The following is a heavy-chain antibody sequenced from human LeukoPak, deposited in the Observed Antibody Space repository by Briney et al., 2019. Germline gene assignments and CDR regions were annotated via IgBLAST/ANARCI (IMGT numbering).Heavy chain of an antibody. CDR3: AKSYDPLRWYYGMDV. D-gene: IGHD3-22*01. J-gene: IGHJ6*02. V-gene: IGHV3-43*02. Sequence: PGGSLRLSCAASGFTFDDYAMHWVRQAPGKGLEWVSLISGDGGRTYYADAVKGRFTISRDNSKNSLYLQMNSLTTEDTALYNCAKSYDPLRWYYGMDVWGQGTTVTVSS. CDR1: GFTFDDYA. CDR2: ISGDGGRT.